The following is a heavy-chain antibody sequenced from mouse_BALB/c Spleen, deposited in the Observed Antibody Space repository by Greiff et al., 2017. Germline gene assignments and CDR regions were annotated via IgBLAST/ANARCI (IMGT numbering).Heavy chain of an antibody. CDR1: GFTFSSYT. J-gene: IGHJ4*01. CDR3: TRGDYAMDY. Sequence: DVKLVESGGGLVKPGGSLKLSCAASGFTFSSYTMSWVRQTPEKRLEWVATISSGGSYTYYPDSVKGRFTISRDNAKNTLYLQMSSLKSEDTAMYYCTRGDYAMDYWGQGTSVTVSS. CDR2: ISSGGSYT. V-gene: IGHV5-6-4*01.